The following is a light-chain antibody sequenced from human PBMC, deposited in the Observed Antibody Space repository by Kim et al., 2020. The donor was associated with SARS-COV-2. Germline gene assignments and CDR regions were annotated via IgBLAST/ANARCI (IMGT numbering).Light chain of an antibody. Sequence: PATLSLSPGERATRSCRASQSISSYLNWYQQKAGQAPRLLIYDASNRATGIPARFSGSGSETDFTLTISSLEPEDFAIYYFQQRETFGQGTKLEI. CDR3: QQRET. CDR2: DAS. V-gene: IGKV3-11*01. CDR1: QSISSY. J-gene: IGKJ2*01.